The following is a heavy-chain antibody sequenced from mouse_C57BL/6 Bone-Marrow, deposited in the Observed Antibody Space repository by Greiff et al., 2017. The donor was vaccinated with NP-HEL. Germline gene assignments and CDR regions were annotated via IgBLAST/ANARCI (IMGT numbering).Heavy chain of an antibody. Sequence: QVQLQQSDAELVKPGASVKISCKVSGYTFTDHTIHWMKQRPEQGLEWIGYIYPRDGSTKYNEKFKGKATLTADKSSSTAYMQLNSLTSADSAVYFCAEPYYDYDDGVAYWGQGTLVTVSA. CDR2: IYPRDGST. V-gene: IGHV1-78*01. D-gene: IGHD2-4*01. CDR1: GYTFTDHT. CDR3: AEPYYDYDDGVAY. J-gene: IGHJ3*01.